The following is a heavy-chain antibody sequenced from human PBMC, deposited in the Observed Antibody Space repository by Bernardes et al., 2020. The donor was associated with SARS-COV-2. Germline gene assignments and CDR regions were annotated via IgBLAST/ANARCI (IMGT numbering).Heavy chain of an antibody. V-gene: IGHV1-2*02. CDR1: GYSFTAYY. CDR2: LNPNSGNT. Sequence: ASGKDYCKASGYSFTAYYLHWVRQAPGQGLEWLGWLNPNSGNTNSAQKFQGRVTMTRDTSISTAYIELTGLTPDDTAVYYCARDGVVSRNYDAYDVWGQGTMVTVSS. CDR3: ARDGVVSRNYDAYDV. D-gene: IGHD2-15*01. J-gene: IGHJ3*01.